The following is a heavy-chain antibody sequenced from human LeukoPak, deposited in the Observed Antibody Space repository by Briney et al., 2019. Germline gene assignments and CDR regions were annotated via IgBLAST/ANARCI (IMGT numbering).Heavy chain of an antibody. CDR1: GGSISSYY. CDR3: ARANYGDTSYYFDY. J-gene: IGHJ4*02. Sequence: PSETLSLTCTVSGGSISSYYWSWIRQPPGKGLEWIGYIYYSGSTNYNPSLKSRVTISVDTSKNQFSLKLSSVTAADTAVYYCARANYGDTSYYFDYWGQGTLVTVSS. V-gene: IGHV4-59*12. D-gene: IGHD4-17*01. CDR2: IYYSGST.